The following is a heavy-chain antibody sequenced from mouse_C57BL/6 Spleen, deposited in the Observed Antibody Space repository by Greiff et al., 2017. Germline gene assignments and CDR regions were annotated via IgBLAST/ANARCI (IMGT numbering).Heavy chain of an antibody. CDR3: ATYYSNYGAMDY. D-gene: IGHD2-5*01. V-gene: IGHV1-74*01. CDR1: GYTFTSYW. J-gene: IGHJ4*01. Sequence: QVQLKQPGAELVKPGASVKVSCKASGYTFTSYWMHWVKQRPGQGLEWIGRIHPSDSDTNYNQKFKGKATLTVDKSSSTAYMQLSSLTSEDSAVYYCATYYSNYGAMDYWGQGTSVTVSS. CDR2: IHPSDSDT.